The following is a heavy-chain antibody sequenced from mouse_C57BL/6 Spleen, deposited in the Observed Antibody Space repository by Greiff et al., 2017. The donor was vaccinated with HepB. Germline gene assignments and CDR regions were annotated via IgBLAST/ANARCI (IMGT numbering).Heavy chain of an antibody. CDR1: GFSFNTYA. V-gene: IGHV10-1*01. Sequence: EVQVVESGGGLVQPKGSLKLSCAASGFSFNTYAMNWVRQAPGKGLEWVARIRSKSNNYATYYADSGKDRFTISRDDSESMLYLQMNNLKTEDTAMYYCVRQSNGMDYWGQGTSVTVSS. CDR2: IRSKSNNYAT. D-gene: IGHD2-5*01. J-gene: IGHJ4*01. CDR3: VRQSNGMDY.